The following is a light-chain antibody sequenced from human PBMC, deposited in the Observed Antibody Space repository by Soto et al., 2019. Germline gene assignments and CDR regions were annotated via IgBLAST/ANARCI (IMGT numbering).Light chain of an antibody. CDR1: QSISSNF. CDR2: GAS. J-gene: IGKJ4*01. Sequence: EIVLTQSPGTLSLSPGEGATLSCRASQSISSNFLAWYQQKRGQAPRLLIHGASNRATGIPDRFSGSGSGTDFTLTISRLEPEDFAVYYCLQYDTSPLTFGGGTKVEIK. V-gene: IGKV3-20*01. CDR3: LQYDTSPLT.